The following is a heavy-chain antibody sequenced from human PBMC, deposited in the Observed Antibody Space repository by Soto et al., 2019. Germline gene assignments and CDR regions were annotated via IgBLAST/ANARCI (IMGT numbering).Heavy chain of an antibody. V-gene: IGHV3-33*01. D-gene: IGHD6-13*01. CDR2: IWYDGSNK. CDR3: ARDEGSSWYLSSWFDP. Sequence: QVQLVESGGGVVQPGRSLRLSCAASGFTFSSYGMHWVRQAPGKGLEWVAVIWYDGSNKYYADSVKGRFTISRDNSKNTLYLQMNSLRAEDTAVYYCARDEGSSWYLSSWFDPWGQGTLVTVSS. CDR1: GFTFSSYG. J-gene: IGHJ5*02.